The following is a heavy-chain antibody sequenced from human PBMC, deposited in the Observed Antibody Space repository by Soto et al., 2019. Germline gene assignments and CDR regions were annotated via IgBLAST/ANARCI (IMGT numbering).Heavy chain of an antibody. CDR1: GYTFTSYG. Sequence: QVQLVQSGAEVKKPGASVKVSCKASGYTFTSYGISWVRQAPGQGLEWMGWISAYNGNTNYAQKLQGRVTMTTDTSTSTAYMELMSLRSDDTAVYYCARLMWYYGSGSPSFYFDYWGQGTLVTVSS. D-gene: IGHD3-10*01. J-gene: IGHJ4*02. CDR3: ARLMWYYGSGSPSFYFDY. V-gene: IGHV1-18*01. CDR2: ISAYNGNT.